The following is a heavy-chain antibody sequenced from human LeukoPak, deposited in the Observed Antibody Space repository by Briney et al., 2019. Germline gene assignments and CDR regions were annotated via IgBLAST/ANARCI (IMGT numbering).Heavy chain of an antibody. Sequence: GGSLRLSCAASGFTFSSYGMHWVRQAPGKGLEWVAFIRYDGSNKYYADSVKGRFTISRDNSKNTLYLQMNSLRAEDTAVYYCAKDAYYYDSSGYYYDYWGQGTQVTVSS. CDR3: AKDAYYYDSSGYYYDY. D-gene: IGHD3-22*01. CDR2: IRYDGSNK. J-gene: IGHJ4*02. CDR1: GFTFSSYG. V-gene: IGHV3-30*02.